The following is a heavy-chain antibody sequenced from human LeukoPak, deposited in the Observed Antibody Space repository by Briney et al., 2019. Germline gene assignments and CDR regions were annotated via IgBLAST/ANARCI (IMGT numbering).Heavy chain of an antibody. V-gene: IGHV1-3*03. Sequence: ASVKVSCKASGYTFTSYAIHWVRQAPGQRLEWMGWINAGNGNTKYSQDFQGRVTIIRGTSARTTYMQLSSLRSEDMAVYYCARGNSDYDFNFDIWGQGTMVTVSS. J-gene: IGHJ3*02. D-gene: IGHD5-12*01. CDR1: GYTFTSYA. CDR2: INAGNGNT. CDR3: ARGNSDYDFNFDI.